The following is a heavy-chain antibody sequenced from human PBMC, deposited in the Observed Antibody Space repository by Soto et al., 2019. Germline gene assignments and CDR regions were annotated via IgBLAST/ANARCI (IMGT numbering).Heavy chain of an antibody. J-gene: IGHJ4*02. Sequence: QVQLQESGPGLVKPSQTLSLTCTVSGGSISSGDYYWSWIRQPPGKGLEWIGYIYYSGSTYYNPSLKSRATISVDTSKNQFSLKLSSVTAADTAVYYCARAGGCSGGSCYLFDYWGQGTLVTVSS. D-gene: IGHD2-15*01. CDR1: GGSISSGDYY. V-gene: IGHV4-30-4*01. CDR2: IYYSGST. CDR3: ARAGGCSGGSCYLFDY.